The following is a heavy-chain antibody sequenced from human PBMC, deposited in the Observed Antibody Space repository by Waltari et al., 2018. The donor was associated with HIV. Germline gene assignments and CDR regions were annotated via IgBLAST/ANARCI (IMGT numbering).Heavy chain of an antibody. D-gene: IGHD2-15*01. CDR2: IYYTGGT. V-gene: IGHV4-59*12. J-gene: IGHJ3*02. CDR3: ARTYCTGGNCYIDGGFDI. Sequence: QVQLLESGPGLVKPSETLSLTCTVSGGSINHYYWSWIRQTPGKGLEWLGYIYYTGGTTYSPARKSRLTFSLDTSKSQISLRLTTVTAADAAMYYCARTYCTGGNCYIDGGFDIWGQGTPVIVSS. CDR1: GGSINHYY.